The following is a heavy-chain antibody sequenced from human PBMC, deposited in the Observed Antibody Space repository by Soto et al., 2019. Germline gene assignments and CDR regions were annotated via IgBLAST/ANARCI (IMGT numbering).Heavy chain of an antibody. Sequence: SETLSLTCSVSGGSIGNDDYSWSWVRQPPGKGLEWIGYIYHSGTTYYNPSLTSRVTISVDGSNNQFSLKLTSMTAADTAVYYCATVIPATRYFAYWGQGILVTVSS. CDR2: IYHSGTT. CDR3: ATVIPATRYFAY. J-gene: IGHJ4*02. V-gene: IGHV4-30-2*01. D-gene: IGHD2-15*01. CDR1: GGSIGNDDYS.